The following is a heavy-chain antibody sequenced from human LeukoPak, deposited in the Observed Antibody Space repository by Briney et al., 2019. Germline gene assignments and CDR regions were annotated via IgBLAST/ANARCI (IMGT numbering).Heavy chain of an antibody. D-gene: IGHD1-26*01. J-gene: IGHJ3*02. Sequence: ASVKVSCKASGYTFTGYYMHWVRQAPGRGLEWMGWINPNSGGTNYAQKFQGRVTMTRDTSISTAYMELSRLRSDDTAVYYCARVGGSYRAETIWGQGTMVTVSS. CDR1: GYTFTGYY. V-gene: IGHV1-2*02. CDR2: INPNSGGT. CDR3: ARVGGSYRAETI.